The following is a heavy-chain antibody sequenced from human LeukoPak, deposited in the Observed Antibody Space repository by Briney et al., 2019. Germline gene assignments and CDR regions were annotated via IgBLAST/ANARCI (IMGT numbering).Heavy chain of an antibody. CDR1: GGSISSGDYY. Sequence: SQTLSLTCTVSGGSISSGDYYWSWIRQPPGKGLEWIGYIYYSGSTYYNPSLKSRVTISVDTSKSQFSLKLSSVTAADTAVYYCARGGSSGYPFDYWGQGTLVTVSS. V-gene: IGHV4-30-4*08. CDR2: IYYSGST. D-gene: IGHD3-22*01. J-gene: IGHJ4*02. CDR3: ARGGSSGYPFDY.